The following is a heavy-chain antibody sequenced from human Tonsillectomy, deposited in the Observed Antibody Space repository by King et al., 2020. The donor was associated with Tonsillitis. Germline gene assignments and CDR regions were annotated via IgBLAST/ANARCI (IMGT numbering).Heavy chain of an antibody. CDR3: ARDFASGSYWGLDY. Sequence: QLQLQESGPGLVKPSETLSLTCTVSGGSISSYYWSWIRQPPGKGLEWIGYIYYDGSTSYNPSLKSRVTISVDTSKNQFSLKLSSVTAADTAVYYCARDFASGSYWGLDYWGQGTLVTVSS. V-gene: IGHV4-59*01. D-gene: IGHD3-10*01. CDR2: IYYDGST. CDR1: GGSISSYY. J-gene: IGHJ4*02.